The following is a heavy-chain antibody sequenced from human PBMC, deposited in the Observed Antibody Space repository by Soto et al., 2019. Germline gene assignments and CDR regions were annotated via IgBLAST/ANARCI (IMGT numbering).Heavy chain of an antibody. CDR2: ISSSSSTI. CDR1: GFTFSSYS. J-gene: IGHJ5*02. CDR3: ARGAYLNWFDP. Sequence: EVQLVESGGGLVQSGGSLRLSCAASGFTFSSYSMNWVRQAPGKGLEWVSYISSSSSTIYYADSVKGRFTISRHNAKNSLYLQTNSMRAEDTSVYYCARGAYLNWFDPWGQGTLVTVSS. V-gene: IGHV3-48*01.